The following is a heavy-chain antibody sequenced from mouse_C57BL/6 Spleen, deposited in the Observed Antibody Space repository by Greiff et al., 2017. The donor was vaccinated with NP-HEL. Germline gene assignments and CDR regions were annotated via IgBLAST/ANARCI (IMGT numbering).Heavy chain of an antibody. D-gene: IGHD1-1*01. CDR3: ARSLITTVVYWYFDV. CDR1: GYTFTSYW. V-gene: IGHV1-69*01. CDR2: IDPSDSYT. Sequence: VQLQQPGAELVMPGASVKLSCKASGYTFTSYWMHWVKQRPGQGLEWIGEIDPSDSYTNYNQKFKGKSTLTVDKSSSTAYMQLSSLTSEDSAVYYCARSLITTVVYWYFDVWGTGTTVTVSS. J-gene: IGHJ1*03.